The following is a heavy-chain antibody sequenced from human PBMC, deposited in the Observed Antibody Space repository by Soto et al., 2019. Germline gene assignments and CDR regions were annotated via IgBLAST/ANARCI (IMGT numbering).Heavy chain of an antibody. Sequence: PGGSLRLSCAASGFTFRRSNMNWVRQAPGKGLEWVASISSSGDYLYYADSVRGRFIISRDNSKNTLYLQMNSLRAEDTAVYYCAKERVVAWFDPWGQGTLVTVSS. V-gene: IGHV3-21*01. CDR3: AKERVVAWFDP. J-gene: IGHJ5*02. CDR1: GFTFRRSN. D-gene: IGHD5-12*01. CDR2: ISSSGDYL.